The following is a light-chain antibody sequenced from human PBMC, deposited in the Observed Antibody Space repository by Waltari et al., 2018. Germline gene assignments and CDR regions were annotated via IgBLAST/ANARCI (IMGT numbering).Light chain of an antibody. CDR2: EGT. CDR1: SSDVGSYNL. J-gene: IGLJ3*02. Sequence: QSALTQPASVSGSPGQSITISCTGTSSDVGSYNLVCWYQHHPGKAPKLMIYEGTQRPSGVSDRFSGSKSGDTASLTISGLQAEDEADYYCCSYVRDITWVFGGGTKLTVL. CDR3: CSYVRDITWV. V-gene: IGLV2-23*01.